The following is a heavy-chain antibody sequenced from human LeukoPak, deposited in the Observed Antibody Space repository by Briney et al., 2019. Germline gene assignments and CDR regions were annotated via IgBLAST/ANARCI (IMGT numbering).Heavy chain of an antibody. J-gene: IGHJ4*02. D-gene: IGHD6-13*01. CDR3: ARDSSSWLDY. V-gene: IGHV4-39*07. Sequence: SETLSLTCTVSGGSIRSSYYYWGWIRQPPGKGLEWIGSIYDSGSTYYDPSLKSRVTISVDTSKNQFSLKLSSVTAADTAVYYCARDSSSWLDYWGQGTLVTVSS. CDR1: GGSIRSSYYY. CDR2: IYDSGST.